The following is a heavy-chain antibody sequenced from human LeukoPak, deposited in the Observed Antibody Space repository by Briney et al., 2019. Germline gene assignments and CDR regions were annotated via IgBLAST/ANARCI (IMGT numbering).Heavy chain of an antibody. D-gene: IGHD6-19*01. V-gene: IGHV3-30*18. J-gene: IGHJ4*02. CDR1: GFTFSSYG. CDR3: AKDGYSSGWYPLDYFDY. CDR2: ISYDGSNK. Sequence: PGGSLRLSCAASGFTFSSYGMHWVRQAPGKGLEWVAVISYDGSNKYYADSVKGRFTISRDNSKNTLYLQMNSLRAEDTAVYYCAKDGYSSGWYPLDYFDYWGQGTLVTVSS.